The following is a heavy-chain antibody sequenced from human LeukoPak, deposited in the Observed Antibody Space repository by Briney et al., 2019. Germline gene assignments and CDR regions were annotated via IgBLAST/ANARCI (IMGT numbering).Heavy chain of an antibody. CDR1: GFTFDDYG. Sequence: GGSLRLSCAASGFTFDDYGMSWVRQAPGKGLEWVGFIRGKAYGGTTEYAASVKGRFTISRDDSKSIAYLQMYSLKTKDTAVYYCTSYDSSAYYYEYFQHWGQGTLVTVSS. CDR3: TSYDSSAYYYEYFQH. D-gene: IGHD3-22*01. V-gene: IGHV3-49*04. CDR2: IRGKAYGGTT. J-gene: IGHJ1*01.